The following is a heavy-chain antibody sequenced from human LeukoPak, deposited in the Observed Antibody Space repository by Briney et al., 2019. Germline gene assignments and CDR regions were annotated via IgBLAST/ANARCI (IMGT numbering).Heavy chain of an antibody. CDR3: ARDVYYYGSGSYYNVIIRGDY. D-gene: IGHD3-10*01. V-gene: IGHV1-46*01. CDR2: INPSGGST. CDR1: GYTFTSYY. Sequence: GASVKVSCKASGYTFTSYYMHWVRQAPGQGLEWMGIINPSGGSTSYAQKFQGRVTMTTDTSTSTAYMELRSLRSDDTAVYYCARDVYYYGSGSYYNVIIRGDYWGQGTLVTVSS. J-gene: IGHJ4*02.